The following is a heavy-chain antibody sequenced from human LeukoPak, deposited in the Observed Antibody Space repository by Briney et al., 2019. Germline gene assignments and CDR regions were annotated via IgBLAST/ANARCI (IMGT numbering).Heavy chain of an antibody. Sequence: PGGSLRLSCAAPGFTFSSYWMTWVRQARGKGLEWVANIKDDGSEKYYVDSVKGRFTISRDNAKDSVYLQMNSLRAEDTAVYYCARDRGIKYWGQGTLVTVSS. D-gene: IGHD3-10*01. CDR3: ARDRGIKY. V-gene: IGHV3-7*05. J-gene: IGHJ4*02. CDR1: GFTFSSYW. CDR2: IKDDGSEK.